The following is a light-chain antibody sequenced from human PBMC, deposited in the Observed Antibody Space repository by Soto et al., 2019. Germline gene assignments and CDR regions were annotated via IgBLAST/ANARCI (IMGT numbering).Light chain of an antibody. CDR3: QQYNNLPPLT. CDR1: QSVSSN. V-gene: IGKV3-15*01. Sequence: EIVMTQSPATLSVSPGERATLSCRASQSVSSNLAWYQQKPGQAPRLLIYGASTRATGIPARFSGSGSGTEFTLTISILQSEDFAVYYCQQYNNLPPLTFGGGTQVEIK. CDR2: GAS. J-gene: IGKJ4*01.